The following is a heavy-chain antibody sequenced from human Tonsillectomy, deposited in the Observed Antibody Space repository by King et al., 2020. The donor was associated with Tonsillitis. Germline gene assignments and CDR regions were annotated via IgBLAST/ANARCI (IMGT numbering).Heavy chain of an antibody. CDR3: ARHLGGNYYFDF. Sequence: QLQESGPGLVKPSETLSLTCTVSGGSISSSSYYLGWVRQPPGQGLVWIGSILYSGCTYYNPASASRVTISVDTSKSQFSLKLSSVNAADTAVYYCARHLGGNYYFDFWGQGTLVTVSS. J-gene: IGHJ4*02. D-gene: IGHD4-23*01. CDR1: GGSISSSSYY. V-gene: IGHV4-39*01. CDR2: ILYSGCT.